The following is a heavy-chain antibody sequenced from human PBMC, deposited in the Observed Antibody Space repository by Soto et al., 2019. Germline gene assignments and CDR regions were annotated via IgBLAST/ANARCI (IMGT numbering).Heavy chain of an antibody. CDR3: AKEPVPSIAVAGPLLNFDY. D-gene: IGHD6-19*01. J-gene: IGHJ4*02. CDR2: ISYDGSNK. V-gene: IGHV3-30*18. Sequence: GGSLRLSCAASGFTFSSYGMHWVRQAPGKGLEWVAVISYDGSNKYYADSVKGRFTISRDNSKNTLYLQMNSLRAEDTAVYYCAKEPVPSIAVAGPLLNFDYWGQGTLVTVSS. CDR1: GFTFSSYG.